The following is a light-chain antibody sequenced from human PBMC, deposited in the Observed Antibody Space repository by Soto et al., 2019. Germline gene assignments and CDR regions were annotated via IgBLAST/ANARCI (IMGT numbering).Light chain of an antibody. Sequence: EIVLTQSPGTLSLSPGERATLSCRASQSVSSSYLAWYQQKPGQAPRLLIYGASSRATGIPDRFSGSGSGTYFTLTISRLEPEDFAVYYCQQYRSSPGKYTFGQGTKLEIK. V-gene: IGKV3-20*01. CDR2: GAS. CDR3: QQYRSSPGKYT. CDR1: QSVSSSY. J-gene: IGKJ2*01.